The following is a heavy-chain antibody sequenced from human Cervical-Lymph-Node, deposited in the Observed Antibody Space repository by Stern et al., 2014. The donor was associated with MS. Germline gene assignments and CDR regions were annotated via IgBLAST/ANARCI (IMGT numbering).Heavy chain of an antibody. CDR3: ARSFDV. J-gene: IGHJ6*02. D-gene: IGHD2/OR15-2a*01. CDR1: GFTVINNY. CDR2: IYGGGDT. V-gene: IGHV3-66*02. Sequence: EVHLVESGGGLVQPGGSLRLSCAASGFTVINNYMSWVRQAPGKGLEWVSLIYGGGDTRYADSVKGRFTISRDNSKNTLYLQMNSLTIEDTAVYHCARSFDVWGQGTTVTVSS.